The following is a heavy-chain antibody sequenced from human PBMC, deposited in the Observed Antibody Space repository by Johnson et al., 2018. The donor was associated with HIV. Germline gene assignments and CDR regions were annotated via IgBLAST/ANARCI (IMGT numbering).Heavy chain of an antibody. Sequence: VQLVESGGGLVQPGGSLRLSCAASGFSFSDYYMSWIRQAPGKGLEWVSVIYSGGSTYYADSVKGRLTISRDNSKNTLYLQMNSLRAEDTAVYYCARARQAAFDIWGQGTMVTVSS. V-gene: IGHV3-66*02. J-gene: IGHJ3*02. CDR3: ARARQAAFDI. CDR2: IYSGGST. CDR1: GFSFSDYY.